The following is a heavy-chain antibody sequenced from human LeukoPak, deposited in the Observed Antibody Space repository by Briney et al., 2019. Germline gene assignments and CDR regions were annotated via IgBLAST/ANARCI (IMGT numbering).Heavy chain of an antibody. CDR1: GFTFSSYS. CDR2: ISSSSSYI. D-gene: IGHD1-26*01. V-gene: IGHV3-21*04. CDR3: AKSPTVGATISADY. J-gene: IGHJ4*02. Sequence: GGSLRLSCAASGFTFSSYSMNWVRQAPGKGLEWVSSISSSSSYIYYADSVKGRFTISRDDAKNSLCLQMNSLRAEDTAVYYCAKSPTVGATISADYWGQGTLVTVSS.